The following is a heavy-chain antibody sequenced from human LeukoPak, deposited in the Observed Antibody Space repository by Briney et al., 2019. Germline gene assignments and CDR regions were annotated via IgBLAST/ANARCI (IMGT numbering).Heavy chain of an antibody. V-gene: IGHV1-8*01. Sequence: ASVTVSCKASGYTFTSYDINWVRQATGQGLEWMGWMNPNSGNTGYAQKFQGRVTMTRNTSISTAYMELSSLRSEDTAVYYCARGWRLSFGYYSLYYYYYYYMDVWGKGTAVTVSS. CDR1: GYTFTSYD. CDR2: MNPNSGNT. D-gene: IGHD3-10*01. CDR3: ARGWRLSFGYYSLYYYYYYYMDV. J-gene: IGHJ6*03.